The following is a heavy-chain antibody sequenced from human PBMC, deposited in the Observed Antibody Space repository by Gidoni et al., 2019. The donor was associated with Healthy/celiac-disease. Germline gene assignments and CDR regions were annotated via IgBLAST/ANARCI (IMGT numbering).Heavy chain of an antibody. D-gene: IGHD1-1*01. J-gene: IGHJ4*02. CDR3: AKGEAGRGTIDY. Sequence: EVQLVESGGGLVQPGRSLRLSCAASGFTFDDYAMHWVRQAPGKGLEWVSGISWNSGSIGYADSVKGRFTISRDNAKNSLYLQMNSLRAEDTALYYCAKGEAGRGTIDYWGQGTLVTVSS. V-gene: IGHV3-9*01. CDR1: GFTFDDYA. CDR2: ISWNSGSI.